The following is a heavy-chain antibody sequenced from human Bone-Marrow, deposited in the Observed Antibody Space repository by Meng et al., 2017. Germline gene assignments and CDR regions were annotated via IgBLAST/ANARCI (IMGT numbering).Heavy chain of an antibody. D-gene: IGHD3-10*01. CDR3: ARAYGSGSYLRAYYFDY. J-gene: IGHJ4*02. CDR1: GYTFTGYY. Sequence: QVQLVQSGAEVQKPGASVKVSCKASGYTFTGYYMHWVRQAPGQGLEWMGRINPNSGGTNYAQKFQGRVTMTRDTSISTAYMELSRLRSDDTAVYYCARAYGSGSYLRAYYFDYWGQGTLVTVSS. V-gene: IGHV1-2*06. CDR2: INPNSGGT.